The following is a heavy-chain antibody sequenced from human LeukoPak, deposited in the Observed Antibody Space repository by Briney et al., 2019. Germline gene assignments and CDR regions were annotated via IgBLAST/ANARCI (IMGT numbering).Heavy chain of an antibody. CDR1: GFTFDDYG. D-gene: IGHD3-22*01. V-gene: IGHV3-20*01. J-gene: IGHJ5*02. CDR2: INWNGGST. Sequence: GGSLRLSCTASGFTFDDYGMSWVRQAPGKGLEWVSGINWNGGSTAYADSVQGRFTISRDNAKNSLYLQMNSLRADDTALYHCARAGYYDSSGLLPRRFDPWGQGALVTVSS. CDR3: ARAGYYDSSGLLPRRFDP.